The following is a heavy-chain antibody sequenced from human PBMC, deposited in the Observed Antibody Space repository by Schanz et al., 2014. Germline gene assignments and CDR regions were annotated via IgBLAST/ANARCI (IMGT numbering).Heavy chain of an antibody. D-gene: IGHD5-18*01. Sequence: EVQLLESGGGLVQPGGSLRLSCEASGFSFGNYGMSWVRQAPGKGLEWISYITYNGGTIYYADSVKGRFTISRDNSKNTLFLQMSSLRVDDMAVYYCGRAGTGMAGWYFELWGHGTLVTVSS. J-gene: IGHJ2*01. CDR2: ITYNGGTI. V-gene: IGHV3-48*01. CDR3: GRAGTGMAGWYFEL. CDR1: GFSFGNYG.